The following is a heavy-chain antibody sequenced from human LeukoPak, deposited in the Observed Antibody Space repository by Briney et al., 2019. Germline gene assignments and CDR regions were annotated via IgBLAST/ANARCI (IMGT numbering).Heavy chain of an antibody. D-gene: IGHD3-10*01. CDR3: ARDSGDYYGSLAVDY. V-gene: IGHV4-4*09. CDR1: GVSISSYY. Sequence: SETLSLTCTVSGVSISSYYWSWIRQPPGKGLEWIGSIYTTGDTRYNPSLKSRVTISVDTSKNQFSLKLSSVTAADTAVYYCARDSGDYYGSLAVDYWGQGTLVTVSS. CDR2: IYTTGDT. J-gene: IGHJ4*02.